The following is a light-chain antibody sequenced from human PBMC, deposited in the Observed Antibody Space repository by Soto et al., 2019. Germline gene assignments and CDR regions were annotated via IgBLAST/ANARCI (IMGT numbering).Light chain of an antibody. Sequence: EIVLTQSPCTLSLSPGDRATLACRASQTISSTYLAWYHQRPGKAPRLLISAASTRATGIPDRFSGSGSGTDFTLTIRRLEPEDFAVYYCQQYGSSPKKFGQGTKV. CDR1: QTISSTY. CDR3: QQYGSSPKK. J-gene: IGKJ1*01. V-gene: IGKV3-20*01. CDR2: AAS.